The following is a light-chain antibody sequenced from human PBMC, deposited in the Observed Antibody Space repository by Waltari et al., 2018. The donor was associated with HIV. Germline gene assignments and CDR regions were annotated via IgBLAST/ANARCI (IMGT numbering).Light chain of an antibody. CDR1: QSVRSL. Sequence: EIVLTQSPATLSLSPGERATLSCGASQSVRSLIAWYQQNPVQAPRLLIYDASNRATGIPPRFSGSGSGTDFTLTISSLEPEDFAVYYCQQRSSWPLTFGGGTKVEIK. CDR2: DAS. J-gene: IGKJ4*01. V-gene: IGKV3-11*01. CDR3: QQRSSWPLT.